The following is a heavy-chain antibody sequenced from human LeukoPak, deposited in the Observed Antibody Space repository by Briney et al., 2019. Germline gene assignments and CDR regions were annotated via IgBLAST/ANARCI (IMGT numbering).Heavy chain of an antibody. CDR3: ARESITGTDDAFDI. D-gene: IGHD1-20*01. V-gene: IGHV4-30-2*01. J-gene: IGHJ3*02. CDR1: GGSISSGGYS. CDR2: IYHSGST. Sequence: SQTLSLTCAVSGGSISSGGYSWSWIRQPPGKGLEWIGYIYHSGSTYYNPSLKSRVTISVDTSKNQFSLKLSSVTAADTAVYYCARESITGTDDAFDIWGQGTMVTVSS.